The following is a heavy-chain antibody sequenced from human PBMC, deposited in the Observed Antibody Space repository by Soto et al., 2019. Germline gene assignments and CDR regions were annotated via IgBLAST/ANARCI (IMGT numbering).Heavy chain of an antibody. V-gene: IGHV3-33*01. CDR2: IWYDGNNK. CDR1: GFTFSTYG. CDR3: ARVATKYYDSTGYYLDY. D-gene: IGHD3-22*01. Sequence: QVQLVESGGGVVQPGRSLRLSCAASGFTFSTYGMHWVRQAPGKGLEWVAVIWYDGNNKYYADSVKGRFTTSRDNSKNTLYLQMNSLRAEDTAVYYCARVATKYYDSTGYYLDYWGQGTLGTVSS. J-gene: IGHJ4*02.